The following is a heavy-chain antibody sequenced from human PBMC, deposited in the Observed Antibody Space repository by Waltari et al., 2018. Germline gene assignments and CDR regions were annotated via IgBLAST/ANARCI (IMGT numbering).Heavy chain of an antibody. D-gene: IGHD2-21*02. V-gene: IGHV4-34*01. CDR3: ARGGDCGGDCVLGH. CDR1: GGSFSAHY. J-gene: IGHJ4*02. CDR2: VTRGGST. Sequence: QVQLQQWGAGLLKPSETLSLTCTVSGGSFSAHYWTWIRPSPGKGLEWIGEVTRGGSTNYNPSVKSRVTISLDTSKNQFSRKMNSLTAADTAVYYCARGGDCGGDCVLGHWGQGTLVTVSS.